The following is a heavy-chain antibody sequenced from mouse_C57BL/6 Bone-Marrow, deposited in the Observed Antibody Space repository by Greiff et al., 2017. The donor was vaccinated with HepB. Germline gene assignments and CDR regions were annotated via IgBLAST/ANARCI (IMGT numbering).Heavy chain of an antibody. CDR1: GYTFTDYY. CDR3: AKRILGTTEYFDV. Sequence: VQLQQSGPELVKPGASVKISCKASGYTFTDYYMNWVKQSHGKSLEWIGDINPNNGGTSYNQKFKGKATLTVDKSSSTAYMELRSLTSEDSAVYYCAKRILGTTEYFDVWGTGTTVTVSS. D-gene: IGHD1-1*01. J-gene: IGHJ1*03. V-gene: IGHV1-26*01. CDR2: INPNNGGT.